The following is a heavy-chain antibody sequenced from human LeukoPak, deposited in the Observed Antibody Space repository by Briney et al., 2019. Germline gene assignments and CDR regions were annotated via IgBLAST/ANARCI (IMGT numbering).Heavy chain of an antibody. V-gene: IGHV3-23*01. CDR3: AKAIVVVVAAAKYFDY. J-gene: IGHJ4*02. D-gene: IGHD2-15*01. CDR2: ISGSGGRT. Sequence: GGSLRLSCAASGFTFSTYAMSWVRQAPGKGLEWVSAISGSGGRTYYADSVKGRFTISRDNSKNTLYLQMNSLRAEDTAVYYCAKAIVVVVAAAKYFDYWGQGTLVTVSS. CDR1: GFTFSTYA.